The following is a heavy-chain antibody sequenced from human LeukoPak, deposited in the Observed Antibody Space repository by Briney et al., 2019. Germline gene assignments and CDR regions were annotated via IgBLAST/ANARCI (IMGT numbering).Heavy chain of an antibody. Sequence: SVKVSFKASGGTFNSYAISWVRQAPGQGLEWMGGIIPIFGTANYAQKFQGRVTITADESTSTAYMELSSLRSEDTAVYYCARGSTGYCSSTSCYGLGTYGMDVWGKGTTVTVSS. CDR1: GGTFNSYA. CDR3: ARGSTGYCSSTSCYGLGTYGMDV. J-gene: IGHJ6*04. V-gene: IGHV1-69*13. CDR2: IIPIFGTA. D-gene: IGHD2-2*01.